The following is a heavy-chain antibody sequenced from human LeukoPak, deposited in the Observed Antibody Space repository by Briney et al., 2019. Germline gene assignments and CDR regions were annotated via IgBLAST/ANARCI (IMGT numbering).Heavy chain of an antibody. Sequence: GRSLRLSCAGSGFTFSSYGMHWVRQAPGKGLEWVAVISYDGSNKYYADSVNGRFTSSRDNSKNTLYLQMNSLRAEDTAVYYCEKDRGVGAPFDYWGQGTLVTVSS. D-gene: IGHD1-26*01. CDR1: GFTFSSYG. CDR2: ISYDGSNK. V-gene: IGHV3-30*18. CDR3: EKDRGVGAPFDY. J-gene: IGHJ4*02.